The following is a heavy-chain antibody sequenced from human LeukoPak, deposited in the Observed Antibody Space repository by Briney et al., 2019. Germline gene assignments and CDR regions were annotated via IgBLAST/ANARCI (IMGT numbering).Heavy chain of an antibody. CDR1: GFTFGDYY. Sequence: TGGSLRLSCAASGFTFGDYYMSWIRQAPGKGLEWVSYISSSDSPIYYADSVKGRFTISRDNSKNTLYLQMNSLRAEDTAVYYCAKAPHPFTNTAIDYWGQGTLVTVSS. CDR3: AKAPHPFTNTAIDY. V-gene: IGHV3-11*04. CDR2: ISSSDSPI. D-gene: IGHD5-18*01. J-gene: IGHJ4*02.